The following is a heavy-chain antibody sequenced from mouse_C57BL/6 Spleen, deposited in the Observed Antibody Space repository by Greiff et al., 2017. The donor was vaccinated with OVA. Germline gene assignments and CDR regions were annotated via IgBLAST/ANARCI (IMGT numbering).Heavy chain of an antibody. CDR2: ISGGGGNT. Sequence: DVMLVESGGGLVKPGGSLKLSCAASGFTFSSYTMSWVRQTPEKRLEWVATISGGGGNTYYPDSVKGRFTISRDNAKNTLYLQMSSLRSEDTALYYCARNNYYGSSYVRYFDYWGQGTTLTVSS. D-gene: IGHD1-1*01. CDR3: ARNNYYGSSYVRYFDY. CDR1: GFTFSSYT. J-gene: IGHJ2*01. V-gene: IGHV5-9*01.